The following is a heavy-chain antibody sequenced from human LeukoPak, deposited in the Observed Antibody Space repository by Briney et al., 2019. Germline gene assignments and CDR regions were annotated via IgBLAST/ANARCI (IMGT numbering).Heavy chain of an antibody. CDR1: SGSFSGYY. V-gene: IGHV4-34*01. D-gene: IGHD1-7*01. Sequence: SETLSLTCAVYSGSFSGYYWSWIRQPPGKGLEWIGEINHSGSTNYNPSLKSRVTISVDTSKNQFSLKLSSVTAADTAVYYCARGRGELELLPWGQGTLVTVSS. J-gene: IGHJ5*02. CDR3: ARGRGELELLP. CDR2: INHSGST.